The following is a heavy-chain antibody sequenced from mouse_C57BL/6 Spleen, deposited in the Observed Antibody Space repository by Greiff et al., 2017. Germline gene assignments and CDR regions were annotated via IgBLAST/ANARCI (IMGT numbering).Heavy chain of an antibody. D-gene: IGHD1-1*01. CDR1: GYAFSSYW. V-gene: IGHV1-80*01. CDR2: IYPGDGDT. CDR3: ARGGRWDWYFDV. J-gene: IGHJ1*03. Sequence: QVQLQQSGAELVKPGASVKISCKASGYAFSSYWMNWVKQRPGKGLEWIGQIYPGDGDTNYNGKFKGKATLTADKSSSTAYMQLSSLTSEDSAVXFCARGGRWDWYFDVWGTGTTVTVSS.